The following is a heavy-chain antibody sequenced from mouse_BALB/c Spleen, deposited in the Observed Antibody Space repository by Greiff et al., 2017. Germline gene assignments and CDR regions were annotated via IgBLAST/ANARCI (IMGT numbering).Heavy chain of an antibody. J-gene: IGHJ3*01. D-gene: IGHD4-1*01. CDR2: INPDSSTI. CDR1: GFDFSRYW. V-gene: IGHV4-1*02. Sequence: VKLLESGGGLVQPGGSLKLSCAASGFDFSRYWMSWVRQAPGKGLEWIGEINPDSSTINYTPSLKDKFIISRDNAKNTLYLQMSKVRSEDTALYYCARMGTGTAWFAYWGQGTLVTVSA. CDR3: ARMGTGTAWFAY.